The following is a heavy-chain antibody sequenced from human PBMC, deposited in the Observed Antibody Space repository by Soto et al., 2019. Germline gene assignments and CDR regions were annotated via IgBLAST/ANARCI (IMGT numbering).Heavy chain of an antibody. Sequence: SETLSLTCAVYGGSFSGYYWSWIRQPPGKGLEWIGEINHSGSTNYNPSLKSRVTISVDTSKNQFSLKLSSVTAADTAVYYCARTPGGDYELTADYWGQGTLVTVSS. CDR1: GGSFSGYY. CDR2: INHSGST. J-gene: IGHJ4*02. V-gene: IGHV4-34*01. CDR3: ARTPGGDYELTADY. D-gene: IGHD4-17*01.